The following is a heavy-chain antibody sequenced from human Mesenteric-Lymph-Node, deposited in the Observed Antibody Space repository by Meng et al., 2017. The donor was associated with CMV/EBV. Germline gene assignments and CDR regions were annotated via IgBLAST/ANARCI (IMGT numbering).Heavy chain of an antibody. Sequence: GESLKISCEASGFIFSEHAMDWVRLAPGKGLEWVSSMTGGHMADYADSVRGRFTISRDNTKNSLYLQMNSLRDEDTALYYCARVPRGRSGRYDCWGQGTLVTVSS. J-gene: IGHJ4*02. D-gene: IGHD3-10*01. CDR2: MTGGHMA. V-gene: IGHV3-69-1*01. CDR1: GFIFSEHA. CDR3: ARVPRGRSGRYDC.